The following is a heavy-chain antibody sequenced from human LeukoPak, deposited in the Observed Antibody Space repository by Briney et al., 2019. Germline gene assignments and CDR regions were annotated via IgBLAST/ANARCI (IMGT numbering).Heavy chain of an antibody. V-gene: IGHV3-33*01. CDR2: ICYDGSNK. Sequence: GGSLRLSCAASGFTFSSYDMHWVRQAPGKGLEWVAVICYDGSNKYYADSVKGRFTISRDNSKNTLYLQMNSLRAEDTAVYYCARDQLLLWFGISTYYFDYWGQGTLVTVSS. CDR3: ARDQLLLWFGISTYYFDY. D-gene: IGHD3-10*01. CDR1: GFTFSSYD. J-gene: IGHJ4*02.